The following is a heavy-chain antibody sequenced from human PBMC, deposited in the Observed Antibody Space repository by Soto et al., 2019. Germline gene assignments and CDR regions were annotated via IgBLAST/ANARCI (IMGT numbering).Heavy chain of an antibody. V-gene: IGHV3-48*03. J-gene: IGHJ4*02. CDR3: ARGAGYYDFWSGYRNPFDY. CDR1: GFTFSSYE. CDR2: ISSSGSTI. Sequence: LRLSCAASGFTFSSYEMNWVRQAPGKGLEWVSYISSSGSTIYYADSVKGRFTISRDNAKNSLYLQMNSLRADDTAVYYCARGAGYYDFWSGYRNPFDYWGQGTLVTFSS. D-gene: IGHD3-3*01.